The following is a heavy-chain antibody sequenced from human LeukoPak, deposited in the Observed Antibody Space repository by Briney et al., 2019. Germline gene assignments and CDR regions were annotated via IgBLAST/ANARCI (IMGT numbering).Heavy chain of an antibody. CDR2: ISGSGDNS. J-gene: IGHJ4*02. D-gene: IGHD4-17*01. CDR1: GFIFSSYT. Sequence: GGSLRLSCAASGFIFSSYTMSWVRQAPGRGLEWVSTISGSGDNSYYADSVKGRFTISRDNSKNTLYLQMNSLRVEDTAVFYCAKDSPSAPVTSVWGQGTLVTVSS. V-gene: IGHV3-23*01. CDR3: AKDSPSAPVTSV.